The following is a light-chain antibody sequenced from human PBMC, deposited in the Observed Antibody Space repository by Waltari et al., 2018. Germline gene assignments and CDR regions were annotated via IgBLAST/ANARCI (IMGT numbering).Light chain of an antibody. CDR2: EVN. Sequence: QSALTQPPSASGSPGQSVTISCTGTSSDVGGYNSVSWYQQHPGKAPKLMIYEVNNRPSGVPDRFSGSKSGNTASLTVSGLQAEDEADYYCSSYAGSNNYVLFDGGTKLTVL. V-gene: IGLV2-8*01. CDR3: SSYAGSNNYVL. CDR1: SSDVGGYNS. J-gene: IGLJ2*01.